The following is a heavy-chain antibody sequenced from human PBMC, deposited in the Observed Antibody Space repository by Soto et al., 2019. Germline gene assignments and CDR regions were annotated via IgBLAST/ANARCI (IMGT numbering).Heavy chain of an antibody. CDR1: GFTFDDYA. CDR2: ISWNSGSI. D-gene: IGHD3-9*01. Sequence: GGSLRLSCAASGFTFDDYAMHWVRQAPGKGLEWVSGISWNSGSIGYADSVKGRFTISRDNAKNSLYLQMNSLRAEDTALYYCAKDKYDILTGSHVDYWGQGTLVTVSS. J-gene: IGHJ4*02. V-gene: IGHV3-9*01. CDR3: AKDKYDILTGSHVDY.